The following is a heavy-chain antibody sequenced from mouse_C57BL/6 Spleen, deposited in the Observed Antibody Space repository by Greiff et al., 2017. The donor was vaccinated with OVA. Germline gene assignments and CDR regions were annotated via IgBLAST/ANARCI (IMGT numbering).Heavy chain of an antibody. CDR1: GFTFSSYA. D-gene: IGHD2-1*01. V-gene: IGHV5-4*03. CDR3: ARGYGNYPHWYFDV. CDR2: ISDGGSYT. J-gene: IGHJ1*03. Sequence: EVKVVESGGGLVKPGGSLKLSCAASGFTFSSYAMSWVRQTPEKRLEWVATISDGGSYTYYPDNVKGRFTISRDNAKNNLYLQMSHLKSEDTAMYYCARGYGNYPHWYFDVWGTGTTVTVSS.